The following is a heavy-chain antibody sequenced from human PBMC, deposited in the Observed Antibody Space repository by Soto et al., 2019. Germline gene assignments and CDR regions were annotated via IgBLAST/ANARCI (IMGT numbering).Heavy chain of an antibody. V-gene: IGHV1-69*06. Sequence: GASVKVSCKASGGTFSSYAISWVRQAPGQGLEWMGGIIPIFGTANYAQKFQGRVTITADKSTSTAYMELSSLRSEDTAVYYCARGDCSSTSCYGDFDYWGQGTLVTVSS. CDR1: GGTFSSYA. D-gene: IGHD2-2*01. CDR2: IIPIFGTA. J-gene: IGHJ4*02. CDR3: ARGDCSSTSCYGDFDY.